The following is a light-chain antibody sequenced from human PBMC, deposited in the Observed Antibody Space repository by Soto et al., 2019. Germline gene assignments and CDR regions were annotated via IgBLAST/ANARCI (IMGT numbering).Light chain of an antibody. Sequence: QSVLTQPPSASGTPGQRVAISCSGSSSSIGSNTVSWYQQLPRTAPKLLIYGDNNRPSGVPDRFSGSKSGTSASLAITGLQPEDEADYYCQSYDSSLTTFVFGTGTKLTVL. CDR1: SSSIGSNT. V-gene: IGLV1-44*01. CDR3: QSYDSSLTTFV. J-gene: IGLJ1*01. CDR2: GDN.